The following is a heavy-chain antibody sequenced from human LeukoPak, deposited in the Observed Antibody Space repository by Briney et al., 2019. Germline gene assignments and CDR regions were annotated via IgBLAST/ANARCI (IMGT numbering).Heavy chain of an antibody. J-gene: IGHJ5*02. CDR1: GFTVSSNY. CDR3: ARLQGNWYIPA. Sequence: GGSLRLSCAASGFTVSSNYMTWVRQAPGKGLEWVSVIYSGGTTYYADSVKGRFTISRDISKNTLYLQMNSLRADATAVYYCARLQGNWYIPAWGQGTLVTVSS. D-gene: IGHD6-13*01. CDR2: IYSGGTT. V-gene: IGHV3-53*01.